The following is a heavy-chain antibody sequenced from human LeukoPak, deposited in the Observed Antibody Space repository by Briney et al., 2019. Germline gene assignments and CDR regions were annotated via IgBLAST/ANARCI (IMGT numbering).Heavy chain of an antibody. CDR2: ISAYNGNT. Sequence: ASVKVSCKASGYTFTSYGISWVRQAPGQGLEWMGWISAYNGNTNYAQKLQGRVTMTTDTSTSTAYMKLRSLRSDDTAVYYCARVTMVLDAFDIWGQGTMVTVSS. V-gene: IGHV1-18*01. CDR3: ARVTMVLDAFDI. J-gene: IGHJ3*02. D-gene: IGHD3-10*01. CDR1: GYTFTSYG.